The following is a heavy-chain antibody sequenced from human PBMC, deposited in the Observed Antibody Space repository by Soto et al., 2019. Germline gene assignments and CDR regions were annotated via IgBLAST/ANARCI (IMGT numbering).Heavy chain of an antibody. D-gene: IGHD2-15*01. CDR2: IYYSGST. Sequence: SETLSLTCTVSGGSISSGDYYWSWIRQPPGKGLEWIGYIYYSGSTYYNPSLKSRVTISVDTSKNQFSLKLSSVTAADTAVYYCARLVVVVAATPPSWFDPWGQGTLVTVSS. CDR3: ARLVVVVAATPPSWFDP. CDR1: GGSISSGDYY. J-gene: IGHJ5*02. V-gene: IGHV4-30-4*01.